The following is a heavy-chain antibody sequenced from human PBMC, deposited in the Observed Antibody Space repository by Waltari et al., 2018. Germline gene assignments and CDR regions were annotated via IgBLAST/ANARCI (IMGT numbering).Heavy chain of an antibody. CDR2: INHSGST. V-gene: IGHV4-34*01. J-gene: IGHJ5*02. D-gene: IGHD6-6*01. CDR1: GWSFSGYS. CDR3: ARGVAARRKNWFDP. Sequence: QVQLQQWGARLLKPSETLSLTRAVYGWSFSGYSVSWIRQPPGKGLEWIGEINHSGSTNYNPSLKSRVTISVDTSKNQFSLKLSSVTAADTAVYYCARGVAARRKNWFDPWGQGTLVTVSS.